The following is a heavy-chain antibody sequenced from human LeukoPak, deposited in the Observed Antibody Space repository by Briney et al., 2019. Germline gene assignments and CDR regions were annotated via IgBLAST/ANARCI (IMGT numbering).Heavy chain of an antibody. D-gene: IGHD5-18*01. CDR2: IWYDGSNK. V-gene: IGHV3-33*01. J-gene: IGHJ4*02. Sequence: PGRSLRVSCAASGFTFSSYGMHWVRQAPGKGMEWVAVIWYDGSNKYYADSVKGRFTISRDNSKNTLYLQMNSLRAEDTAVYYCAITAMVTPFDYWGQGTLVTVSS. CDR3: AITAMVTPFDY. CDR1: GFTFSSYG.